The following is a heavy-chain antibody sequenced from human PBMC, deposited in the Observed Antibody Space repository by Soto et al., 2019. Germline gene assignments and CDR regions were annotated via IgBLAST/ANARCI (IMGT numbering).Heavy chain of an antibody. J-gene: IGHJ6*02. V-gene: IGHV4-34*01. Sequence: ASETLSLTCAVYGGSFSGYYWSWIRQPPGKGLEWIGEINHSGSTNYNPSLKSRVTISVDTSKNQFSLKLSSVTAADTAVYYCARVKVTPFSYYYYGMDVWGQGTTVTV. D-gene: IGHD4-4*01. CDR3: ARVKVTPFSYYYYGMDV. CDR1: GGSFSGYY. CDR2: INHSGST.